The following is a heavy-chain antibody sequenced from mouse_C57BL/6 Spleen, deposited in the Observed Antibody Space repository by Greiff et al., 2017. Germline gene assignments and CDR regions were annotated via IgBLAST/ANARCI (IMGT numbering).Heavy chain of an antibody. Sequence: QVQLKESGAELVKPGASVKISCKASGYAFSSYWMNWVKQRPGKGLEWIGQIYPGDGDTNYNGKFKGKATLTADKSSSTAYMQLSSLTSEDSAVYFCARSIALITTVVEEAMDYWGQGTSVTVSS. V-gene: IGHV1-80*01. CDR2: IYPGDGDT. CDR1: GYAFSSYW. J-gene: IGHJ4*01. D-gene: IGHD1-1*01. CDR3: ARSIALITTVVEEAMDY.